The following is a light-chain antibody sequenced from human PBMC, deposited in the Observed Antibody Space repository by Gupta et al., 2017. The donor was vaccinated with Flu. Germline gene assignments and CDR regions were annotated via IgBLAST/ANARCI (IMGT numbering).Light chain of an antibody. V-gene: IGKV3-20*01. Sequence: ENGLTQSPGTLSLSPGETVTLSCRASQSVNSNFLAWYQQKPGQAPRLLIYGASSRATGIPDRCSGSGSGTDFTLTISSLEPEDFAVYYCQQYESSPYSFGQGTRLDI. J-gene: IGKJ2*03. CDR2: GAS. CDR3: QQYESSPYS. CDR1: QSVNSNF.